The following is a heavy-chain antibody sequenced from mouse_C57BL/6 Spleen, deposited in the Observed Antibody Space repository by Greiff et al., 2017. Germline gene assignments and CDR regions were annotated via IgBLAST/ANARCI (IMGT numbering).Heavy chain of an antibody. CDR2: IYPGDGDT. CDR1: GYAFSSYW. J-gene: IGHJ3*01. V-gene: IGHV1-80*01. CDR3: ARWMVDDYGWFAY. D-gene: IGHD2-4*01. Sequence: QVQLQQSGAELVKPGASVKISCKASGYAFSSYWMNWVKQRPGKGLEWIGQIYPGDGDTNYNGKFKGKATLTADKSSSTAYMQLSSLTSEDSAVYFCARWMVDDYGWFAYWGQGTLVTVSA.